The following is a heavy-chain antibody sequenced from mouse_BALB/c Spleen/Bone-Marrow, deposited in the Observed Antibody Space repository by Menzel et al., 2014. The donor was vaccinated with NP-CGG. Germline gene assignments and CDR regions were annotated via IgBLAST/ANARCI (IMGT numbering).Heavy chain of an antibody. V-gene: IGHV1-80*01. Sequence: VQLQQSGAELVRPGSSVKISCKASGYAFSSYWMNWVKQRPGQGLEWIGQIYPGDGDSNYNGKFKGKATLTADKSSSTAYMQLSSLTSEDSAVYFCARLDDGYWYFDVWGAGTTVTVSS. J-gene: IGHJ1*01. D-gene: IGHD2-3*01. CDR1: GYAFSSYW. CDR2: IYPGDGDS. CDR3: ARLDDGYWYFDV.